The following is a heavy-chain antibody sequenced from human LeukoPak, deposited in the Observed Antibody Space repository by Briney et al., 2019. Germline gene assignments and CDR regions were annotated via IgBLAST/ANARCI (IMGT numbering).Heavy chain of an antibody. D-gene: IGHD3-22*01. Sequence: PGGSLRLSCAASGFTFSNHIIHWVRQAPGKGLEWVAVIWYDGSNKYYTDSVKGRFTISRDNSKNTLYLQMNSLTPEDTAVFYCARRASWSTGYLDQWGQGTLVTVSS. J-gene: IGHJ4*02. CDR2: IWYDGSNK. CDR1: GFTFSNHI. V-gene: IGHV3-33*08. CDR3: ARRASWSTGYLDQ.